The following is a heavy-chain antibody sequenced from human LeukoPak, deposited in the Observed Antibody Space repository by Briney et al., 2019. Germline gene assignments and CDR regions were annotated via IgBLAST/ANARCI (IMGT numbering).Heavy chain of an antibody. CDR1: GFTFSSRA. Sequence: GGSLRLSCAVSGFTFSSRAMSWVRQAPGKGLEWVSRISASGGRTYYADSVRGRFTISRDDSKNTLYLQMNSLRDEDTALYYCAKGRITPDDWGQGTLVTVSS. CDR3: AKGRITPDD. CDR2: ISASGGRT. D-gene: IGHD1-14*01. J-gene: IGHJ4*02. V-gene: IGHV3-23*01.